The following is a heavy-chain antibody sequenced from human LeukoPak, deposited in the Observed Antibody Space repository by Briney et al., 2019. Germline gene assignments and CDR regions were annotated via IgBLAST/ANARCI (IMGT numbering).Heavy chain of an antibody. CDR1: GFTFSSYG. D-gene: IGHD6-19*01. CDR3: AKDGSIAVAGIEDY. Sequence: GRSLRLSCAASGFTFSSYGMHWVRQAPGKGLEGVAVIWYDGSNKYYADSVKGRFTISRDNSKNTLYLQMNSLRAEDTAVYYCAKDGSIAVAGIEDYWGQGTLVTVSS. J-gene: IGHJ4*02. CDR2: IWYDGSNK. V-gene: IGHV3-33*06.